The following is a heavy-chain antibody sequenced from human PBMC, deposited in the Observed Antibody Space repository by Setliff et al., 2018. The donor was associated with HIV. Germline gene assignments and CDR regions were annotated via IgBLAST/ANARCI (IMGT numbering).Heavy chain of an antibody. J-gene: IGHJ6*03. D-gene: IGHD3-16*02. CDR3: ARGRFDYVWGSSREFYYYYMDV. Sequence: PGGSLRLSCAASGFALSNYWMHWVRQSPGKGLEWVSRIKADGSVTDYADWARGRFTVSRDNAKNTLYLQMNSLRAADTAVYYCARGRFDYVWGSSREFYYYYMDVWGKGTTVTVSS. V-gene: IGHV3-74*01. CDR1: GFALSNYW. CDR2: IKADGSVT.